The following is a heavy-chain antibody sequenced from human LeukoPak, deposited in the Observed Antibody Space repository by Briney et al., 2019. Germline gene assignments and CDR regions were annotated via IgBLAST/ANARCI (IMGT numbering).Heavy chain of an antibody. V-gene: IGHV4-30-4*01. Sequence: SSQTLSLTCTVSGGSISSGDYYWSWIRQPPGKGLEWIGYIYYSRSTYYNPSLKSRVTISVDTSKNQFSLKLSSVTAADTAVYYCASTMVRGVPFDYWGQGTLVTVSS. CDR1: GGSISSGDYY. CDR2: IYYSRST. CDR3: ASTMVRGVPFDY. D-gene: IGHD3-10*01. J-gene: IGHJ4*02.